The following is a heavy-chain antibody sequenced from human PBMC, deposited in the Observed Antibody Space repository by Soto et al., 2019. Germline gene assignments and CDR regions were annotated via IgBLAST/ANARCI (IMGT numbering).Heavy chain of an antibody. D-gene: IGHD1-26*01. J-gene: IGHJ3*02. V-gene: IGHV3-64D*08. CDR2: ISSNGGST. Sequence: GGSLRLSCSASGFTFSSYAMHWVRQAPGNGLEYVSAISSNGGSTYYPDSVKGRFTISRDNSKNTLYLQMSSLRAEDTAVYYCVNSRRPQWELRAFDIWGQGTMVTVSS. CDR1: GFTFSSYA. CDR3: VNSRRPQWELRAFDI.